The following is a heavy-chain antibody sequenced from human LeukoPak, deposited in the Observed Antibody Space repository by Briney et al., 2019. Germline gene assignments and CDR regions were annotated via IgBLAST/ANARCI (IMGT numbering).Heavy chain of an antibody. V-gene: IGHV3-23*01. J-gene: IGHJ4*02. D-gene: IGHD3-16*01. CDR1: GFTFSSYA. CDR3: AKDQGGDLTFGGVDYDY. Sequence: HPGGSLRLPCAASGFTFSSYAMSWVRQAPGKGLEWVSAISGSGGSTYYADSVKGRFTISRDNSKNTVYLQMNSLRAEDTAVYYCAKDQGGDLTFGGVDYDYWGQGTLVTVSS. CDR2: ISGSGGST.